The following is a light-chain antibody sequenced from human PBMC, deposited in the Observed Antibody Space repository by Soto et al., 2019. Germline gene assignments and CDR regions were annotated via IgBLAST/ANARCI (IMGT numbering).Light chain of an antibody. J-gene: IGLJ1*01. V-gene: IGLV1-36*01. Sequence: QSVLTQPPSVSGAPRQRVTISCSGSNSNIGNNAVNWYQQLPGKAPKLLIYYDDLLPSGVSDRFSGSKSGTSASLAISGLQSEDEADYYCCSYTSDLTPYVFGTGTKLTVL. CDR3: CSYTSDLTPYV. CDR1: NSNIGNNA. CDR2: YDD.